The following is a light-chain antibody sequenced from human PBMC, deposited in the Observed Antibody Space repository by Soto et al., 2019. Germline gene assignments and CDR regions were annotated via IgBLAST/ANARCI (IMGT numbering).Light chain of an antibody. V-gene: IGLV8-61*01. CDR1: SDSVSTSYY. J-gene: IGLJ3*02. CDR3: VLYMGSGIWV. Sequence: QAVVTQEPSFSVSPGGTVTLTCGLSSDSVSTSYYPSWYQQTPGQAPRTLIYNTNTRSSGVPDRFSGSILGNKAALTITGAQADDESDHYCVLYMGSGIWVFGGGTQLTVL. CDR2: NTN.